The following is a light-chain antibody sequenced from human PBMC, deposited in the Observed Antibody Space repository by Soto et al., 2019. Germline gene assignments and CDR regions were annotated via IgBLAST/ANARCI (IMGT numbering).Light chain of an antibody. CDR3: SSYTSSSTLV. CDR1: SSDVGSYNY. J-gene: IGLJ1*01. V-gene: IGLV2-14*01. Sequence: QSALTQPASVSGSPGQSITISCTGTSSDVGSYNYVSWYQHNPGKAPNLMIREISNRPSGISNRFSGSKSGNTASLTISGLQAEDEADYYGSSYTSSSTLVFGTGTKVTVL. CDR2: EIS.